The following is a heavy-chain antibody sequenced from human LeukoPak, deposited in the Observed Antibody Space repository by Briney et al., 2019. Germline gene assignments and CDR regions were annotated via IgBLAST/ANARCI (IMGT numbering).Heavy chain of an antibody. CDR3: ARRTVLFAPAGSD. CDR2: IYYAGDT. V-gene: IGHV4-39*01. CDR1: GGSISSSSYY. D-gene: IGHD6-13*01. Sequence: SETLSLTCTVSGGSISSSSYYWGWIRQPPGKGLEWIGTIYYAGDTYYNPSLKSRVTMSVDTSKNQLSLKLTSVTAADAAVYYCARRTVLFAPAGSDWGQGTLVIVSS. J-gene: IGHJ4*02.